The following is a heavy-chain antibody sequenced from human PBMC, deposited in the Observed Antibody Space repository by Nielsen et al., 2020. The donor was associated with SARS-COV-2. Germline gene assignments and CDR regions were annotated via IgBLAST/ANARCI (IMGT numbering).Heavy chain of an antibody. D-gene: IGHD3/OR15-3a*01. CDR3: ARARATIFGLVMSYGMDV. V-gene: IGHV1-2*06. CDR1: GYTFTDYY. Sequence: ASVKVSCKASGYTFTDYYIHWVRQAPGQGLEWMGRINPYSGGTNYAQKFQGTVTITRDASIRKVYMELTSDDTAVYYCARARATIFGLVMSYGMDVWCQGTTVAVSS. CDR2: INPYSGGT. J-gene: IGHJ6*02.